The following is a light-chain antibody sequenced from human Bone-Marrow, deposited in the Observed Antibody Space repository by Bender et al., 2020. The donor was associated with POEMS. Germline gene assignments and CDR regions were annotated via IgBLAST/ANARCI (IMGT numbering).Light chain of an antibody. J-gene: IGLJ3*02. CDR2: DDT. CDR1: NMESKS. V-gene: IGLV3-21*03. CDR3: QVWDSSSDHWV. Sequence: SYVLTQPPSLSVAPGKTATITCGGDNMESKSVHWYQQRPGQAPILIVFDDTDRPSGIPARFSGSNSGNTATLTITGVEAGDEADYYCQVWDSSSDHWVFGGGTKLTVL.